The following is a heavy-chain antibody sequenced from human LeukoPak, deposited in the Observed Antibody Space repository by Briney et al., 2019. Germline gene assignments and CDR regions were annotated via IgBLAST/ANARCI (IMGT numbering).Heavy chain of an antibody. V-gene: IGHV3-23*01. J-gene: IGHJ5*02. Sequence: GGSLRLSCAASGFTFSSYAMSWVRQAPGKGLEWVSAISGSGGSTYYADSVKGRFTISRDNSKNTLYLQMNSLRAEGTAVYYRANGSDGDYIINWFDPWGQGTLVTVSS. CDR2: ISGSGGST. CDR3: ANGSDGDYIINWFDP. D-gene: IGHD4-17*01. CDR1: GFTFSSYA.